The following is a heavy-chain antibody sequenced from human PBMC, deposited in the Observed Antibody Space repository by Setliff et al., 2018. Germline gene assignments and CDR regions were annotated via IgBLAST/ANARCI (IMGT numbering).Heavy chain of an antibody. D-gene: IGHD5-18*01. V-gene: IGHV3-11*01. CDR1: GFTFSDYY. CDR2: ITNSGGTI. J-gene: IGHJ6*02. Sequence: GGSLRLSCAASGFTFSDYYMSWIRQAPGKGLEWVSYITNSGGTIYYADSVKGRFTISRDNAKNSLFLQMNSLKTEDTAVYYCISLWLGYYGLDVWGQGTTVTVSS. CDR3: ISLWLGYYGLDV.